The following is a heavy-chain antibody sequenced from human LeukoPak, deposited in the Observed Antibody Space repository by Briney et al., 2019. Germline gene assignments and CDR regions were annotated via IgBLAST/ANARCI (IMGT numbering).Heavy chain of an antibody. CDR2: IIPIFGTA. V-gene: IGHV1-69*06. D-gene: IGHD6-13*01. CDR3: ARVLLLGYSTNYYYGMDV. J-gene: IGHJ6*04. Sequence: SVKVSCKASGGTFSSYAISWVRQAPGQGLEWMGGIIPIFGTANYAQKFQGRVTITADKSTSTAYMELGSLRSEDTAVYYCARVLLLGYSTNYYYGMDVWGKGTRSPSPQ. CDR1: GGTFSSYA.